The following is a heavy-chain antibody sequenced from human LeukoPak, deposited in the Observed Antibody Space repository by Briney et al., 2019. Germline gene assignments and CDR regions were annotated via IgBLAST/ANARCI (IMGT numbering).Heavy chain of an antibody. CDR2: ISYDGSNK. D-gene: IGHD3-22*01. CDR3: ARGSYDSSGYYYAHYGMDV. Sequence: PGGSLRLSCAASGFTFSSYAMHWVRQAPGKGLEWVAVISYDGSNKYYADSVKGRFTISRDNSKNTLYLQMNSLRAEDTAVYYCARGSYDSSGYYYAHYGMDVWGQGTTVTVSS. J-gene: IGHJ6*02. CDR1: GFTFSSYA. V-gene: IGHV3-30-3*01.